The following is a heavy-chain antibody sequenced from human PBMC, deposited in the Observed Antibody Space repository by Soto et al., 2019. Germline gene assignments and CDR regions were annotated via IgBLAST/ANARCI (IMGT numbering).Heavy chain of an antibody. Sequence: GASLKISCKGSGYSFTSYWIGCVRQMPGKGLEWMGIIYSGDSDTRYSPSFQGQVTISADKSSSTAYLQWSSLKSSDTAMYYCARQSRITAAGTYFFYAMDVSGQGTMPTVAS. CDR3: ARQSRITAAGTYFFYAMDV. J-gene: IGHJ6*02. CDR2: IYSGDSDT. V-gene: IGHV5-51*01. CDR1: GYSFTSYW. D-gene: IGHD6-13*01.